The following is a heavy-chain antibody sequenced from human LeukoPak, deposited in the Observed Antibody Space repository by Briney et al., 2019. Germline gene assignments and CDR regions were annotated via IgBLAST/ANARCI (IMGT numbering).Heavy chain of an antibody. Sequence: GGSLRLSCAASGFAVSSNYMSWVRQAPGKGLECVSVIYSGGNTFYAGSVQGRFTISRDDSKNTLYLQMNSLRAEDTAVYYCAKVISNFGDYHFDYWGQGTLVTVSS. CDR3: AKVISNFGDYHFDY. CDR1: GFAVSSNY. D-gene: IGHD4-17*01. V-gene: IGHV3-53*01. J-gene: IGHJ4*02. CDR2: IYSGGNT.